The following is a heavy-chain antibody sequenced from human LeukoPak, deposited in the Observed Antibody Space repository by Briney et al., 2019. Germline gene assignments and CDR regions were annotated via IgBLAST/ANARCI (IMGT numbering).Heavy chain of an antibody. CDR1: GGSFSGYY. J-gene: IGHJ5*02. D-gene: IGHD6-13*01. V-gene: IGHV4-34*01. Sequence: SSETLSLTCAVYGGSFSGYYWSWIRQPPGKGLEWIGEINHSGSTNYNPSLKSRVTISVDTSKNQFSLKLSSVTAADTAVYYCARPALTQKGRYSGYSSSWYWNWFDPWGQGTLVTVSS. CDR2: INHSGST. CDR3: ARPALTQKGRYSGYSSSWYWNWFDP.